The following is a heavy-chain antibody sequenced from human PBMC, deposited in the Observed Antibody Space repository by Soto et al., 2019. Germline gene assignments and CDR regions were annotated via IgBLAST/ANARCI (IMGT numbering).Heavy chain of an antibody. V-gene: IGHV4-34*01. J-gene: IGHJ5*02. CDR1: GGSFSGYY. D-gene: IGHD3-9*01. Sequence: PSETLSLTCAVYGGSFSGYYWSWIRQPPGKGLEWIGEINHSGSTNYNPSLKSRVTISVDTSKNQFSLKLSSVTAADTAVYYCAGGTATGYSNWLDPWGQGTLVTVSS. CDR3: AGGTATGYSNWLDP. CDR2: INHSGST.